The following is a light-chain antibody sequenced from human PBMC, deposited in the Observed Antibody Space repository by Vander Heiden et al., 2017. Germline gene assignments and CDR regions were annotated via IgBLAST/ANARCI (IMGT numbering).Light chain of an antibody. V-gene: IGKV3-20*01. Sequence: ATLSCRGCKSVRRSYLAWYQQKAGRDPRLLIYGASSRAAGIPGRCGSGGSGTDFTLTSSRLEPEVFAVYYCQQYSSSPFFGGGTKVEIK. CDR2: GAS. J-gene: IGKJ4*01. CDR1: KSVRRSY. CDR3: QQYSSSPF.